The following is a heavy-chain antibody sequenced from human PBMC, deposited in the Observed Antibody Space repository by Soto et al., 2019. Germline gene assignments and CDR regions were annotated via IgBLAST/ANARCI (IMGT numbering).Heavy chain of an antibody. CDR2: IVVGSGNT. Sequence: SVKVSCKASGFTFTSSAVQWVRQARGQRLEWIGWIVVGSGNTNYAQKFQERITITRDMSTSTAYMELSSLRSEDTAVYYCAADLRGYDFWSGYYTGIDYWGQGTLVTVSS. J-gene: IGHJ4*02. D-gene: IGHD3-3*01. CDR1: GFTFTSSA. CDR3: AADLRGYDFWSGYYTGIDY. V-gene: IGHV1-58*01.